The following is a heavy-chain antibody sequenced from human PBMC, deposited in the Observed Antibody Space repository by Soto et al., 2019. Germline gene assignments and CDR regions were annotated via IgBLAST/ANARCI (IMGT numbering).Heavy chain of an antibody. CDR3: ARSLYCTNGVCYTWSYYGMDV. Sequence: GGSLRLSCAASGFTFSSYWIHWVRQAPGKGLVWVSRINRDGSTTSYADSVKGRFTISRDNAKNTVYLQMSSLRAEDTAVYYCARSLYCTNGVCYTWSYYGMDVWGQGTTVTVSS. J-gene: IGHJ6*02. V-gene: IGHV3-74*01. CDR2: INRDGSTT. CDR1: GFTFSSYW. D-gene: IGHD2-8*01.